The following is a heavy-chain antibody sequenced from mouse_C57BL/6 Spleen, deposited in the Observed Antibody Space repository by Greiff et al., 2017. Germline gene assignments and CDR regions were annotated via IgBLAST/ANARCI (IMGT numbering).Heavy chain of an antibody. CDR1: GYTFTSYW. D-gene: IGHD4-1*01. CDR3: ARLGPYYFDY. J-gene: IGHJ2*01. CDR2: IDPSDSET. V-gene: IGHV1-52*01. Sequence: QVQLQQPGAELVRPGSSVKLSCKASGYTFTSYWMHWVKQRPIQGLEWIGNIDPSDSETHYNQKFKDKATLTVDKSSSTAYMQPSSLTSEDSAVYYCARLGPYYFDYWGQGTTLTVSS.